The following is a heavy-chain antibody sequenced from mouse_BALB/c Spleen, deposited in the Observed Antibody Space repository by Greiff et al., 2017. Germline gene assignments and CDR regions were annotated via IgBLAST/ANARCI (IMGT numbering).Heavy chain of an antibody. V-gene: IGHV1-18*01. J-gene: IGHJ4*01. Sequence: EVKLVESGPELVKPGASVKIPCKASGYTFTDYNMDWVKQSHGKSLEWIGDINPNNGGTIYNQKFKGKATLTVDKSSSTAYMELRSLTSEDTAVYYCARGAYYRYAYYAMDYWGQGTSVTVSS. CDR3: ARGAYYRYAYYAMDY. CDR1: GYTFTDYN. D-gene: IGHD2-14*01. CDR2: INPNNGGT.